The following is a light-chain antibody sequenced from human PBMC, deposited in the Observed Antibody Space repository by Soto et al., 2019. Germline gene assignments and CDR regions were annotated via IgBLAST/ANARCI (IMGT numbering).Light chain of an antibody. Sequence: DIQMTQSPSTLSASVGDRVTITCRASQTINIWLAWYQQKPGKAPKLLIYKASSLESGVPSRFSGSGSGTEFTLTISSLQPDDFATYYCQQYSDYPWTFGQGTKVEIK. CDR2: KAS. CDR3: QQYSDYPWT. J-gene: IGKJ1*01. CDR1: QTINIW. V-gene: IGKV1-5*03.